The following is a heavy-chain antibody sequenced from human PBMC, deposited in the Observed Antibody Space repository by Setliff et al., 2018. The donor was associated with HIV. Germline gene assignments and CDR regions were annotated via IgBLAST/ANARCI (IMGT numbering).Heavy chain of an antibody. CDR1: GGSITNTNYY. V-gene: IGHV4-39*01. J-gene: IGHJ4*01. CDR3: ATLRWLRSKHSDY. Sequence: PSETLSLTCTVSGGSITNTNYYWGWIRQPPGKGLEWIGAIYYSGNTYYNPSLKSRVTMSVDTSKNQFSLNLRSVTAADTAVYFCATLRWLRSKHSDYWGQGTLVTSPQ. CDR2: IYYSGNT. D-gene: IGHD5-12*01.